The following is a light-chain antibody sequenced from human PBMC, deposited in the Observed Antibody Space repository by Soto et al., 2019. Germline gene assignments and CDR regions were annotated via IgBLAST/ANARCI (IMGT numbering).Light chain of an antibody. J-gene: IGKJ4*01. CDR1: QSVGSD. CDR3: QQRSTWPLT. Sequence: DIVLTQSPATLSLSPGDSATLSCRASQSVGSDLTWYQQKPGQAPRLLIHGASNRATGIPARFSGSGSGTDFTLTISRLEPEDFAVYYCQQRSTWPLTFGGGTKVEIK. CDR2: GAS. V-gene: IGKV3-11*01.